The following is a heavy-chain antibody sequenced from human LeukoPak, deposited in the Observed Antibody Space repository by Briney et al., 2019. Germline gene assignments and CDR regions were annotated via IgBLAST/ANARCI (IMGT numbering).Heavy chain of an antibody. V-gene: IGHV3-7*01. CDR1: GFTFSYYG. Sequence: GGSLRLSCEVSGFTFSYYGMHWVRQAPGKGLEWVANIKQDGSEKYYVDSVKGRFTISRDNAKNSLYLQMNSLRAEDTAVYYCARDPSHYGMDVWGQGTTVTVSS. J-gene: IGHJ6*02. CDR3: ARDPSHYGMDV. CDR2: IKQDGSEK.